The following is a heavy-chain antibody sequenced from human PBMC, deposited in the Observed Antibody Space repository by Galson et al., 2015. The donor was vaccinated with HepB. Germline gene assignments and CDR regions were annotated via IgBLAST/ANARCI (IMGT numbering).Heavy chain of an antibody. V-gene: IGHV3-48*01. CDR3: ARDFVIAVTMVQGPGDAFDI. Sequence: SLRLSCAASGFTFSSYSMNWVRQAPGKGLEWVSYISSSSSTIYYADSVKGRFTISRDNAKNSLYLQMNSLRAEDTAVYYCARDFVIAVTMVQGPGDAFDIWGQGTMVTVSS. CDR2: ISSSSSTI. CDR1: GFTFSSYS. D-gene: IGHD3-10*01. J-gene: IGHJ3*02.